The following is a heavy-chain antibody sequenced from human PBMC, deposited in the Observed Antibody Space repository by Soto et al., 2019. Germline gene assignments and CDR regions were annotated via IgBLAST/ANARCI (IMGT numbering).Heavy chain of an antibody. CDR2: INVGNGNT. CDR3: AREGAHYHPLDH. Sequence: PGQGLEWMGWINVGNGNTGYSRKFQGRVTNARDMSASTAYIEVTSLTSEDTAIYYCAREGAHYHPLDHWGQGTLVTGSS. J-gene: IGHJ4*02. V-gene: IGHV1-3*01. D-gene: IGHD2-2*01.